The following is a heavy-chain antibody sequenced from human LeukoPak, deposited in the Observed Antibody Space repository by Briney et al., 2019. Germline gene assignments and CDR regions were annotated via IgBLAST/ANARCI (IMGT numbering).Heavy chain of an antibody. J-gene: IGHJ4*02. Sequence: SVKVSCKASGGTFSSYAISWVRQAPGQGLEWMGGIIPIFGTANYAQKFQGRVTITADESTSTAYMELSNLRSEDTAVYYCARVDIVVVRGFDYWGQGTLVTVSS. CDR2: IIPIFGTA. V-gene: IGHV1-69*13. CDR3: ARVDIVVVRGFDY. D-gene: IGHD2-2*01. CDR1: GGTFSSYA.